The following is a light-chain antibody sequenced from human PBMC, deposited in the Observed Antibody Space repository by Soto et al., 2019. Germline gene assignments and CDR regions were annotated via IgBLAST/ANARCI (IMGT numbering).Light chain of an antibody. CDR3: QQYNSYSWT. J-gene: IGKJ1*01. V-gene: IGKV1-5*03. Sequence: DIQITQSPSTLSSSVLERFTITCRASQSISNWLAWYQQKPGKAPNLLIYKASSLQSGVPSRFSGSGSGTEFTLTISSLQPDDFATYYCQQYNSYSWTFGQGTKVDIK. CDR2: KAS. CDR1: QSISNW.